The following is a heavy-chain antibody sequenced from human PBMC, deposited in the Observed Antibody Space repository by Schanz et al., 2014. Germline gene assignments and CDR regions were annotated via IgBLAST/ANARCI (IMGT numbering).Heavy chain of an antibody. V-gene: IGHV1-18*01. CDR3: ARAKRFGDMDV. Sequence: QVQLVQSGAEVKKPGSSVKVSCKASGGTFSSYGITWVRQAPGQGLEWMGWISPYNGNTNYAQKLQGRVTMTADTSTSTAYMDLRSLRSDDTAVYYCARAKRFGDMDVWGQGSLVTVSS. CDR1: GGTFSSYG. J-gene: IGHJ4*02. D-gene: IGHD3-10*01. CDR2: ISPYNGNT.